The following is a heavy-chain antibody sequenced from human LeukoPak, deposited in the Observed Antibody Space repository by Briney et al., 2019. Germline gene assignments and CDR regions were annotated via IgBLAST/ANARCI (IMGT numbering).Heavy chain of an antibody. Sequence: GASMKVSCKASGCTFTSYYMHWVRQAPGQGLEWMGIINPSGGSTSYAQKFQGRVTMTRDTSTSTVYMELSSLRSEDTAVYYCAREILRYSDWFHYYGTDVWGQGTTVTVSS. J-gene: IGHJ6*02. V-gene: IGHV1-46*01. CDR3: AREILRYSDWFHYYGTDV. CDR1: GCTFTSYY. CDR2: INPSGGST. D-gene: IGHD3-9*01.